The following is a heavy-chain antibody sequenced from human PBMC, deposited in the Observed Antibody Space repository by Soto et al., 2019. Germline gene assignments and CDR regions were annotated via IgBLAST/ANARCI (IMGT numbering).Heavy chain of an antibody. V-gene: IGHV5-51*01. J-gene: IGHJ4*02. CDR3: ARPRDGYNYFFDY. CDR1: GYTFRTHW. CDR2: IWPDDSDT. Sequence: GESLKISCKGSGYTFRTHWIGWVRQMPGKGLEWMGIIWPDDSDTRYSPSFQGQVTISADKSINTAYLHWSSLKASDTAMYYCARPRDGYNYFFDYWGQGTLVTVSS. D-gene: IGHD5-12*01.